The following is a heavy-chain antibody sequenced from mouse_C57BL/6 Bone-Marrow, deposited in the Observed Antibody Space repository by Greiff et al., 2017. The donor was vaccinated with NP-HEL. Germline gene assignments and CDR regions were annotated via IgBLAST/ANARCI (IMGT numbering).Heavy chain of an antibody. Sequence: QVQLQQPGAELVMPGASVKLSCKASGYTFTSYWMHWVKQRPGQGLEWIGEIDPSDGSTNYNQKFKGKSTLTVDKSSSTAYMQLSSLPSEDSAVYYGARAHYGSLPGFAYWGQGTLVTVSA. J-gene: IGHJ3*01. CDR2: IDPSDGST. V-gene: IGHV1-69*01. D-gene: IGHD1-1*01. CDR1: GYTFTSYW. CDR3: ARAHYGSLPGFAY.